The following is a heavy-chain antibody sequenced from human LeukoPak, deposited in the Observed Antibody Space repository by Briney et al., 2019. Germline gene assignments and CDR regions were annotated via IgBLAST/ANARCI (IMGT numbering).Heavy chain of an antibody. CDR3: ARGRQDVTMIVVVMTAVSYYLDV. V-gene: IGHV4-34*01. CDR1: GGSFSGYY. J-gene: IGHJ6*03. D-gene: IGHD3-22*01. CDR2: MNPSGST. Sequence: SETLSLTCAVYGGSFSGYYGTWIRQTPEKGLEWIGEMNPSGSTSYNPSLKSRVTISVDTSKSQFSLKLSSVTAADTAVYYCARGRQDVTMIVVVMTAVSYYLDVWGKGTTVTVS.